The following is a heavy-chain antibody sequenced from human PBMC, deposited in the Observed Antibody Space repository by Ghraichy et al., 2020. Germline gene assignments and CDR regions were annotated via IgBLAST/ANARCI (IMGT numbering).Heavy chain of an antibody. CDR1: GFTLSAYS. D-gene: IGHD4-23*01. J-gene: IGHJ6*01. Sequence: GESLNISCVGSGFTLSAYSMNCVRQSPGKGLEWIAYITSSSRTISYADSVKGRFTISRDNAQNSLYLQMNSLRDEDTALYYCARGATVVRFFYYDGMDVWGKGTTVTVSS. V-gene: IGHV3-48*02. CDR3: ARGATVVRFFYYDGMDV. CDR2: ITSSSRTI.